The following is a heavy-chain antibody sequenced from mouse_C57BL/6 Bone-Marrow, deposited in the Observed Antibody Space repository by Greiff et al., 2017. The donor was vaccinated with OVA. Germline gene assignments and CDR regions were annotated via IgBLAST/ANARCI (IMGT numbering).Heavy chain of an antibody. CDR3: ERQTYDSSYGY. CDR2: ISSGGSYT. J-gene: IGHJ2*01. D-gene: IGHD1-1*01. CDR1: GFTFSSYG. Sequence: EVKLMESGGDLVKPGGSLKLSCAASGFTFSSYGMSWVRQTPDKRLEWVATISSGGSYTYYPDSVKGRFTISRDNAKNTLYLQMSSLKSEDTAMYYCERQTYDSSYGYWGQGTTLTVSS. V-gene: IGHV5-6*01.